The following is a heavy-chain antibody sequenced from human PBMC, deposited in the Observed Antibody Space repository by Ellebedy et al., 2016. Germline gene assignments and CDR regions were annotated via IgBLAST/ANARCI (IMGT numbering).Heavy chain of an antibody. CDR3: ARATVEDAFDI. CDR2: IYYSGSP. V-gene: IGHV4-30-4*01. J-gene: IGHJ3*02. D-gene: IGHD4-23*01. CDR1: GGSISSGDYY. Sequence: SEPLSLTCPVSGGSISSGDYYWSWIRQPPGKGLEWIGDIYYSGSPYYNPSLKSRFTITVATSKNQFSLKLRSVTAADTAVYYCARATVEDAFDIWGQGTMVTVSS.